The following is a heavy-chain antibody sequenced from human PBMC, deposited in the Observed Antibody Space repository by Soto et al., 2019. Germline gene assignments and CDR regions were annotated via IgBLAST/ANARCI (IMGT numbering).Heavy chain of an antibody. V-gene: IGHV3-64D*08. D-gene: IGHD3-10*01. J-gene: IGHJ4*02. CDR2: ISSNGGST. CDR3: VKDLTEGSPQTQNFDY. Sequence: GGSLRLSCSASGFTFSSYAMHWARQAPGKGLEYVSAISSNGGSTYYADSVKGRFTISRDNSKNTLYLQMSSLRAEDTAVYYCVKDLTEGSPQTQNFDYWGQGTLVTVSS. CDR1: GFTFSSYA.